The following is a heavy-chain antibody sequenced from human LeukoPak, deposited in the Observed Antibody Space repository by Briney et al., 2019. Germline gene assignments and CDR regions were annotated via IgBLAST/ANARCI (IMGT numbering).Heavy chain of an antibody. D-gene: IGHD6-19*01. CDR3: TKVAYSSDWYVNWHFDY. Sequence: GGSLRLSCAASGFTFSSYGMHWVRQAPGKGLEWVALISYDGSNGYYADSVKGRFTISRDNSKNTLYLQMNSLRADDTAVYYCTKVAYSSDWYVNWHFDYWGQGTLVTVSS. J-gene: IGHJ4*02. V-gene: IGHV3-30*18. CDR2: ISYDGSNG. CDR1: GFTFSSYG.